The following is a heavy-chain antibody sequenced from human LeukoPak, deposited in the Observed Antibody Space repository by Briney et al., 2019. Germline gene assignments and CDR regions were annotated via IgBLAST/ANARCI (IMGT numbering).Heavy chain of an antibody. Sequence: GGSLRLSCAASGFTFSSYGMSWVRQAPGKGLEWVSAIGGIGGSTYYADSVKGRFTISRDNSKNTRYLQMNSVRAEDTAVYYCAKDLGYSSGWYPHYFDYWGQGTLVTVSS. J-gene: IGHJ4*02. V-gene: IGHV3-23*01. CDR3: AKDLGYSSGWYPHYFDY. CDR2: IGGIGGST. D-gene: IGHD6-19*01. CDR1: GFTFSSYG.